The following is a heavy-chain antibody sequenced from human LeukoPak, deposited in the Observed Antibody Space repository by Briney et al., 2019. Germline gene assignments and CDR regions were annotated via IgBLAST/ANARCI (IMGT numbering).Heavy chain of an antibody. V-gene: IGHV4-61*01. CDR3: ARESGSGRKIDP. J-gene: IGHJ5*02. Sequence: PSETLSLTCTVSGGSVSSGSYYWSWIRQPPGKGLEWIGYIYYSGSTNYNPSLKSRVTISVDTSKNQFSLKLSSVTAADTAVYYCARESGSGRKIDPWGQGTLVTVSS. CDR2: IYYSGST. CDR1: GGSVSSGSYY. D-gene: IGHD3-10*01.